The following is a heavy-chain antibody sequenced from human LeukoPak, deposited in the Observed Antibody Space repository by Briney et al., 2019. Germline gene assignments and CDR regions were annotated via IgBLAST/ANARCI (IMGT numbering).Heavy chain of an antibody. V-gene: IGHV4-34*01. CDR2: INHSGST. Sequence: SETLSLTCAVYDGSFSGYYWSWIRQPPGKGLEWIGEINHSGSTNYNPSLKSRVTISVDTSKNQFSLKLSSVTAADTAVYYCARVGGPLYSSSWYPAYYYYGMDVWGQGTTVTVSS. J-gene: IGHJ6*02. CDR3: ARVGGPLYSSSWYPAYYYYGMDV. CDR1: DGSFSGYY. D-gene: IGHD6-13*01.